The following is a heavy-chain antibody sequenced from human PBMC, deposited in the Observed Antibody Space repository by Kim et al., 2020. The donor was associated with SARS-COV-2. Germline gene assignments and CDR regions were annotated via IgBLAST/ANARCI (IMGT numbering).Heavy chain of an antibody. V-gene: IGHV1-46*01. CDR2: INPDDDTT. Sequence: ASVKVSCKASGYTFTSFYIHWVRQAPGQGLEWMGKINPDDDTTTFAQEFRGRVTITRDTSTTTVYMELNSLKSEDTAIFYCARQYFDILTGSYYFDYWGQGTLVTVSS. CDR3: ARQYFDILTGSYYFDY. J-gene: IGHJ4*02. CDR1: GYTFTSFY. D-gene: IGHD3-9*01.